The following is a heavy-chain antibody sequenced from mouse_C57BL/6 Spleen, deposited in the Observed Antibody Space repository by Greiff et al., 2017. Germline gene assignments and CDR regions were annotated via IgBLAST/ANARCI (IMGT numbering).Heavy chain of an antibody. CDR3: TRPIYYGNLSWCAY. Sequence: VQLQQSGTVLARPGASVKMSCKTSGYTFTSYWMHWVKQRPGQGLEWIGAIYPGNSDTSYNQKFKGKAKLTAVTSASTAYMELSSLTTEDSAVYYWTRPIYYGNLSWCAYWGQGTLVTVAA. CDR2: IYPGNSDT. J-gene: IGHJ3*01. V-gene: IGHV1-5*01. CDR1: GYTFTSYW. D-gene: IGHD2-1*01.